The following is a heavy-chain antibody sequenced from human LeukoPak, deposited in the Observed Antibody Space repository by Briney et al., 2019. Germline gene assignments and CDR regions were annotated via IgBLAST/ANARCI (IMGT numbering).Heavy chain of an antibody. CDR2: ISAYNGNT. CDR1: GYTFTSYG. Sequence: GASVEVSCKASGYTFTSYGISWVRQAPGQGLEWMGWISAYNGNTNYAQKFQGRVTITADKSTSTAYMELSSLRSEDTAVYYCASTDGDYPDYWGQGTLVTVSS. V-gene: IGHV1-18*01. CDR3: ASTDGDYPDY. J-gene: IGHJ4*02. D-gene: IGHD4-17*01.